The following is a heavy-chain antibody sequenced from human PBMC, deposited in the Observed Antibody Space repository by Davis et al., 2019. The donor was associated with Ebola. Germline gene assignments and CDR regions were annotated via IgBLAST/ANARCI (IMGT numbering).Heavy chain of an antibody. J-gene: IGHJ6*02. Sequence: SETLSLTCTVSGGSISSSSYYWGWIRQPPGKGLEWIGSIYYSGSTYYNPSLKSRVTISVDTSKNQFSLKLSSVTAADTAVYYCARDQVRTRYYYYGMDVWGQGTTVTVSS. CDR2: IYYSGST. CDR3: ARDQVRTRYYYYGMDV. CDR1: GGSISSSSYY. D-gene: IGHD1-1*01. V-gene: IGHV4-39*07.